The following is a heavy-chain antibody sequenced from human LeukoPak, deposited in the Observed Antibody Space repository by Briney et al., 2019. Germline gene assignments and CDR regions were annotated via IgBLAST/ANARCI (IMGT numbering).Heavy chain of an antibody. V-gene: IGHV1-3*01. D-gene: IGHD5-18*01. CDR3: ARTTAMVTIFDY. CDR2: INAGNGDT. J-gene: IGHJ4*02. Sequence: ASVKVSCKASGYTFTNYIIHWVRQAPGQRLEWMGWINAGNGDTEYSQKFQDRVTITRDTSASTAYMELSSLRSEDTAVYYCARTTAMVTIFDYRGQGTLVTVSS. CDR1: GYTFTNYI.